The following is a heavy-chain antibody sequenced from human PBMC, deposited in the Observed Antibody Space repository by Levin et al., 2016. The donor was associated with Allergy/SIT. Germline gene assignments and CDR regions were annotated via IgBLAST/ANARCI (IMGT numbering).Heavy chain of an antibody. CDR3: ARALIGYCSGGSCYPIDY. CDR2: IYYSGST. V-gene: IGHV4-30-4*01. D-gene: IGHD2-15*01. J-gene: IGHJ4*02. Sequence: WIRQPPGKGLEWIGYIYYSGSTYYNPSLKSRVTISVDTSKNQFSLKLSSVTAADTAVYYCARALIGYCSGGSCYPIDYWGQGTLVTVSS.